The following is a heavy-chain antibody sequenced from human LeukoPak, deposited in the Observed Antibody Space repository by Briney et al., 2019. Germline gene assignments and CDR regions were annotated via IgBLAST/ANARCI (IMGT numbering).Heavy chain of an antibody. J-gene: IGHJ1*01. CDR1: GFTFDDYS. CDR2: ISRDGDNT. V-gene: IGHV3-43*01. D-gene: IGHD3-16*01. CDR3: AKDDDWGRYKH. Sequence: GGSLRLSCAASGFTFDDYSMHWVRQAPGKGLEWVSLISRDGDNTYYTDSVKGRFTISRDNTKNTLYLQMNSLRAEDTAVYYCAKDDDWGRYKHWGQGTLVTVSS.